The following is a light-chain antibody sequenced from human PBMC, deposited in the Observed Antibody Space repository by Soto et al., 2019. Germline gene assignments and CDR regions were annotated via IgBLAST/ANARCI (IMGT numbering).Light chain of an antibody. Sequence: QSVLTQPASVSGSPGQSITISCTGTSSDVGAYKYVSGYQQHPGKAPKLMIYEATNRPSGVSDRFSGSKSGNTASLTIYGLQAEDEADYYCSSYTRRTTWVFGGGTKLTVL. V-gene: IGLV2-14*01. CDR2: EAT. CDR1: SSDVGAYKY. CDR3: SSYTRRTTWV. J-gene: IGLJ3*02.